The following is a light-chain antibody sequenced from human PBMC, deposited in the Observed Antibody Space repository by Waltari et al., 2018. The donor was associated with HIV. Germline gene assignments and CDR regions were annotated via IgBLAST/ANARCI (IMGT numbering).Light chain of an antibody. V-gene: IGLV2-11*01. CDR3: CSYAGTYTYV. CDR1: ASDLGYFDY. Sequence: QSALTQPRSVSGSPGQSVTISCTGTASDLGYFDYVSWYQQYPGKAPKVISYEVFQRPSGVHERFTASKSGITASLTISGLQDEDEADYYCCSYAGTYTYVFGSGTTVTVL. J-gene: IGLJ1*01. CDR2: EVF.